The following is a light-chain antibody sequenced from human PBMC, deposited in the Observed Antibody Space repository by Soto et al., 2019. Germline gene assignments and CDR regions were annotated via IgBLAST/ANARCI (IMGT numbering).Light chain of an antibody. CDR3: QQYDNWPRT. Sequence: EIVMTQSPAPLSVSPGESATLSCRASQSVSNNLAWYQQKPGQAPRLLIYGASTRATGIPARFTGSGSGTEFTLTISSLQSEEFAVYYCQQYDNWPRTFGQGTKLSIK. CDR2: GAS. V-gene: IGKV3-15*01. J-gene: IGKJ2*01. CDR1: QSVSNN.